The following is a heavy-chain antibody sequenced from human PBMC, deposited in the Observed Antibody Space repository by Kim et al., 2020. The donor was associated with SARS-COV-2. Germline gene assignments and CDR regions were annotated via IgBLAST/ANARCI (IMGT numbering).Heavy chain of an antibody. CDR3: AKKAGNWNWGHHTYFDY. Sequence: GGSLRLSCAASGFTFSSYAMSWVRQAPGKGLEWVSAISGSGGSTYYADSVKGRFTISRDNSKNTLYLQMNSLRAEDTAVYYCAKKAGNWNWGHHTYFDYWGQGTLVTVSS. CDR1: GFTFSSYA. D-gene: IGHD1-7*01. V-gene: IGHV3-23*01. CDR2: ISGSGGST. J-gene: IGHJ4*02.